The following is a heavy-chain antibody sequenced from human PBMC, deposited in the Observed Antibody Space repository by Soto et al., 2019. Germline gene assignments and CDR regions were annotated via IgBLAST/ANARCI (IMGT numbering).Heavy chain of an antibody. J-gene: IGHJ5*01. V-gene: IGHV6-1*01. CDR1: GYSVSSNSAA. CDR3: ARDGSNWFDS. Sequence: SHTLSLTCAISGYSVSSNSAALNWIRQSPSRGLEWLGRTYYRSKWYNDYAVSVKSRITVKPDTSKNQFSLQLDSVTPEDTAVYYCARDGSNWFDSWGQGTLVTVSS. CDR2: TYYRSKWYN. D-gene: IGHD3-10*01.